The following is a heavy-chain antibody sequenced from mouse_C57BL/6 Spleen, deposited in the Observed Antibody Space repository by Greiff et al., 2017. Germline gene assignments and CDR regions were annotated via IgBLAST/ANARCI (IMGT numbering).Heavy chain of an antibody. J-gene: IGHJ3*01. D-gene: IGHD1-1*01. V-gene: IGHV1-69*01. CDR2: IDPSDSYT. Sequence: VQLQQPGAELVMPGASVKLSCKASGYTFTSYWMHWVKQRPGQGLEWIGEIDPSDSYTNYNHKFKGKSTLTVDKSSSTAYMQLSSLTSEDSAVYYCARGEGYGSRPLFAYWGQGTLVTVSA. CDR1: GYTFTSYW. CDR3: ARGEGYGSRPLFAY.